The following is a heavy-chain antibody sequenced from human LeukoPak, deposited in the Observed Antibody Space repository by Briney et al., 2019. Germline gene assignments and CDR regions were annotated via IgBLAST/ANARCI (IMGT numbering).Heavy chain of an antibody. CDR3: AKDSGRFGELLSYYFDY. J-gene: IGHJ4*02. CDR1: GFTFSSYG. Sequence: GGSLRLSCAASGFTFSSYGMHWVRQAPGKGLEWVAVIWYDGSNKYYADSVKGRFTISRDNSKNTLYLQMNSLRAEDTAVYYCAKDSGRFGELLSYYFDYWGQGTPVTVSS. V-gene: IGHV3-33*06. CDR2: IWYDGSNK. D-gene: IGHD3-10*01.